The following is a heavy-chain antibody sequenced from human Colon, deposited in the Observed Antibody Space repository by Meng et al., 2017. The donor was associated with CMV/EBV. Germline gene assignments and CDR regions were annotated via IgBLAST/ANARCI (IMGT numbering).Heavy chain of an antibody. V-gene: IGHV3-23*01. D-gene: IGHD3-22*01. CDR1: GFTFSSYG. CDR3: AKASDHYYDFYFDS. Sequence: GESLKISCAASGFTFSSYGMSWVRQGPGKGLEWVAGIGGSGGSKFNADSVKGRFTISKDISKNILYLQMNDLRAEDTAVYYCAKASDHYYDFYFDSWGQGTLVTVSS. J-gene: IGHJ4*02. CDR2: IGGSGGSK.